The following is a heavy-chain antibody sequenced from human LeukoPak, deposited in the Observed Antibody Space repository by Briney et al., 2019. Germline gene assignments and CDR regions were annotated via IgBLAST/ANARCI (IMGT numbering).Heavy chain of an antibody. J-gene: IGHJ3*02. CDR3: AGEKGTHRAFDI. D-gene: IGHD1/OR15-1a*01. V-gene: IGHV1-2*02. Sequence: ASVRVSCKASGYTFSNHYMHWVRQAPGQALERLAWIHPNYGDTGSERKFQGRVTVTTDTSISTAYMELSSLTSDDMAVYYCAGEKGTHRAFDIWGPGTMVTVSS. CDR1: GYTFSNHY. CDR2: IHPNYGDT.